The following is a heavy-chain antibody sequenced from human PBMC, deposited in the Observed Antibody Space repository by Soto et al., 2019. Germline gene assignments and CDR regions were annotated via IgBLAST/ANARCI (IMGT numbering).Heavy chain of an antibody. Sequence: TRGSLRLSCAASVFTFSSYGMHWFRQAPGKGLEWVAVIWYDGSNKYYADSVKGRFTISRDNSKNTLYLQMNSLRAEDTAVYYCARDRHSSGWYGFDYWGQGTLVTVSS. CDR3: ARDRHSSGWYGFDY. CDR1: VFTFSSYG. CDR2: IWYDGSNK. V-gene: IGHV3-33*01. J-gene: IGHJ4*02. D-gene: IGHD6-19*01.